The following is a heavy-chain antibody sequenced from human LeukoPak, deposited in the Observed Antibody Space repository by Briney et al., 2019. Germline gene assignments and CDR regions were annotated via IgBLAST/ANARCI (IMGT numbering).Heavy chain of an antibody. CDR3: ARDLSGVTGYTYGRGIDY. Sequence: GGSLRLSCAASGFSFTSYNFHWVRQAPGKGLQWLGFISYDGNIKYEDSVKGRFTISRDNSKNTLYLQMNSLRAEDTAVYYCARDLSGVTGYTYGRGIDYWGQGTLVTVSS. CDR2: ISYDGNIK. J-gene: IGHJ4*02. V-gene: IGHV3-30*14. CDR1: GFSFTSYN. D-gene: IGHD5-18*01.